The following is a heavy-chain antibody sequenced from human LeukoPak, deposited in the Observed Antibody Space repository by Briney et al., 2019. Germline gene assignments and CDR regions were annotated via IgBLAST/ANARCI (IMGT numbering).Heavy chain of an antibody. CDR2: INPNSGGT. CDR3: ARELRYYDILTGYFYYYYYYMDV. D-gene: IGHD3-9*01. Sequence: ASVKVSCKASGYTFTGYYMHWVRQAPGQGLEWMGWINPNSGGTNYAQKFKGRVTMTRDTSISTAYMELSRLRSDDTAVYYCARELRYYDILTGYFYYYYYYMDVWGKGTTVTISS. CDR1: GYTFTGYY. J-gene: IGHJ6*03. V-gene: IGHV1-2*02.